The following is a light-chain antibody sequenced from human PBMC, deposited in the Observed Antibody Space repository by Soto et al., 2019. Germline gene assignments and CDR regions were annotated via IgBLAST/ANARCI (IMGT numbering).Light chain of an antibody. J-gene: IGKJ4*01. Sequence: ENEMRQSPGTLSVSPEERATLSCRASQTVSSNLAWFQQKPGQAPRLLIYGASTRGTGVPARFSGSGSGTEFTLTIGSLQSEDFALYYCQQYNDWPLTVGGGTKVDI. CDR3: QQYNDWPLT. V-gene: IGKV3-15*01. CDR2: GAS. CDR1: QTVSSN.